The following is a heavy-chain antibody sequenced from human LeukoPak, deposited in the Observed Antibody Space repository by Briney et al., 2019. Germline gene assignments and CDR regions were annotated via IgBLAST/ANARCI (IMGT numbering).Heavy chain of an antibody. CDR3: ARGGGNSYAPVDY. CDR2: INSNGNTT. D-gene: IGHD5-18*01. CDR1: GFTFSTYW. Sequence: GGSLRLSCAASGFTFSTYWMHWARQVPGKGLVWVSRINSNGNTTPYADSVKGRFSISRDNAKNTLFLQMNSLRAEDTAVYYCARGGGNSYAPVDYWGQGTLVTVSS. J-gene: IGHJ4*02. V-gene: IGHV3-74*01.